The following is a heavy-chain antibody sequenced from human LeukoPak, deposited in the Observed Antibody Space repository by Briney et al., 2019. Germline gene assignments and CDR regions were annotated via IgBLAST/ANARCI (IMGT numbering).Heavy chain of an antibody. CDR2: ISGSGGST. J-gene: IGHJ4*02. CDR1: GFTFSSYA. Sequence: PGGSLRLSCAASGFTFSSYAMSWVRQAPGKGLEWVSAISGSGGSTYYADSVKGRFTISRDNSKNTLYLQMNSLRAEDTAVYYCAKRPGYYYGSGSSYYFDYWGQGTLVTVSS. CDR3: AKRPGYYYGSGSSYYFDY. V-gene: IGHV3-23*01. D-gene: IGHD3-10*01.